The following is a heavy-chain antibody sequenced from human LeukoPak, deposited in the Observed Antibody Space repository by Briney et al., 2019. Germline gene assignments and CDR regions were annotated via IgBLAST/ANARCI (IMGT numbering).Heavy chain of an antibody. CDR2: INPNSGGT. CDR1: GYTFTGYY. D-gene: IGHD6-13*01. CDR3: ARELAAASGSWFDP. J-gene: IGHJ5*02. V-gene: IGHV1-2*04. Sequence: ASVKVSCKASGYTFTGYYMHWVRQAPGQGLEWMGWINPNSGGTNYAQKFQGWVTMTRDTSISTAYMELSRLRSDDTAVYYCARELAAASGSWFDPWGQGTLVTVSS.